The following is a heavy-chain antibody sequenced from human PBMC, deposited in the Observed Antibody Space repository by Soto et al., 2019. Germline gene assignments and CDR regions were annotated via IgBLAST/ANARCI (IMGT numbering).Heavy chain of an antibody. J-gene: IGHJ5*02. Sequence: SETLSLTCTVSGGSISSGGYYWSWIRQHPGKGLEWIGYIYYSGSTYYNPSLKSRVTISVDTSKNQFSLKLSSLTAADTAVYYCARDLEDIAAAGTVGFDPWGQGTLVTVSS. V-gene: IGHV4-31*03. D-gene: IGHD6-13*01. CDR1: GGSISSGGYY. CDR2: IYYSGST. CDR3: ARDLEDIAAAGTVGFDP.